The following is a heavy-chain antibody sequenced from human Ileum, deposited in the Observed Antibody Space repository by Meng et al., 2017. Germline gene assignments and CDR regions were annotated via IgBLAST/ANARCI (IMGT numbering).Heavy chain of an antibody. J-gene: IGHJ4*02. CDR1: GFTFSSSA. V-gene: IGHV3-23*01. Sequence: GESLKISCAASGFTFSSSAMSWVRQAPGKGLEWVSVISAGGGSTDYADSVKGRFIISRDNSKNTLYLQMNSLRVDDTAVYYCATCPGYSSSWFGDQFDNWGQGTLVTVSS. CDR3: ATCPGYSSSWFGDQFDN. CDR2: ISAGGGST. D-gene: IGHD6-13*01.